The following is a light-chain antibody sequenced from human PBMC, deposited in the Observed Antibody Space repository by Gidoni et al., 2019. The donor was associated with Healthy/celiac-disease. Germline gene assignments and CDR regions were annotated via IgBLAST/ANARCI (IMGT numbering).Light chain of an antibody. CDR3: MQALQNPPEIT. V-gene: IGKV2-28*01. CDR2: LGA. J-gene: IGKJ3*01. Sequence: DIVMTHSPLSLPVTPGEPASISCRSGQSFLHSNGYNYLDWYLQKPGQSPQLLISLGANRASGVPDRFSGSGSGTDFTLKISRVEAEDVGVYYCMQALQNPPEITFGPGTKVDIK. CDR1: QSFLHSNGYNY.